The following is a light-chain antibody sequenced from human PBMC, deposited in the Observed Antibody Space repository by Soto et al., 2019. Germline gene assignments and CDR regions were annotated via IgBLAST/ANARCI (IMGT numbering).Light chain of an antibody. J-gene: IGLJ2*01. Sequence: QSVLTQPPSASGTPGQRVTISCSGXXXNIGSNTVNWYQQLPGTAPKLLIYSNNQRPSGVPDRFSGSKSGTSASLAISGLQSEDEADYYCAAWDDSLNGPYVVFGGGTKLTVL. V-gene: IGLV1-44*01. CDR3: AAWDDSLNGPYVV. CDR2: SNN. CDR1: XXNIGSNT.